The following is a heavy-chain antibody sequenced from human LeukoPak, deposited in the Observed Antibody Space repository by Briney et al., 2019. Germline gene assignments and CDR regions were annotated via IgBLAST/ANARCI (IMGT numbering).Heavy chain of an antibody. CDR2: ISSSSSYI. D-gene: IGHD3-22*01. J-gene: IGHJ4*02. Sequence: GGFLRLSCAASGFTFSSYSMNWVRQAPGKGLEWVSSISSSSSYIHYADSVKGRFTISRDNAKNSLYLQMNGLRAEDTAVYYCARGTVYYDSSGYYIPDYWGQGTLVTASS. V-gene: IGHV3-21*01. CDR1: GFTFSSYS. CDR3: ARGTVYYDSSGYYIPDY.